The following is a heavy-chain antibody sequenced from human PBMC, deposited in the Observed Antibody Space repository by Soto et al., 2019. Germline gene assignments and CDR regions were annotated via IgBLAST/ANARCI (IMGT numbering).Heavy chain of an antibody. V-gene: IGHV1-8*01. D-gene: IGHD3-3*01. CDR2: MNPNSGNT. CDR1: GYTFTSYD. J-gene: IGHJ3*02. CDR3: ARVWYYDFWRGPNPRAFDI. Sequence: ASVKVSCKASGYTFTSYDINWVRQATGQGLEWMGWMNPNSGNTGYAQKSQGRVTMTRNTSISTAYMELSSLRSEVTAVYYCARVWYYDFWRGPNPRAFDIWGQGTMVTVSS.